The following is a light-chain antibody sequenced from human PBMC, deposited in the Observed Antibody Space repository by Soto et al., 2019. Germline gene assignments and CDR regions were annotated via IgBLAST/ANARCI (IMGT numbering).Light chain of an antibody. J-gene: IGLJ2*01. CDR1: TGGVTSGHW. V-gene: IGLV7-46*01. CDR3: SLSFGGTVV. Sequence: QTVVTQEPSMTVSPGGTVTLTCGSSTGGVTSGHWPYWFQQKAGQAPRTLIYDATNKHSWTPARFSGSLLGGKAALTRSGAQPEDEAEYYCSLSFGGTVVFGGGTKVTVL. CDR2: DAT.